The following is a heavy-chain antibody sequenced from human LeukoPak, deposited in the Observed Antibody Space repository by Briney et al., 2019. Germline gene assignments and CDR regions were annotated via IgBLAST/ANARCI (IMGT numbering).Heavy chain of an antibody. CDR1: GFTFSSYA. J-gene: IGHJ4*02. V-gene: IGHV3-23*01. CDR3: AKDFRDGSSSFDY. D-gene: IGHD6-6*01. Sequence: GGSLRLSCAASGFTFSSYAMSWVRQAPGEGLEWVSAISGSGGSTYYADSVKGRFTISRDNSKNTLYLQMNSLRAEDTAVYYCAKDFRDGSSSFDYWGQGTLVTVSS. CDR2: ISGSGGST.